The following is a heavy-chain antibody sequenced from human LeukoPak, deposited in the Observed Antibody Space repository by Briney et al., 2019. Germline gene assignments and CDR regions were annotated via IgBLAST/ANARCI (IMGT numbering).Heavy chain of an antibody. D-gene: IGHD4-17*01. Sequence: GGSLRLSCAASGFTFSDHYMDWVRQAPGKGLEWVGRIRKKTNSYSTEYAASVKGRFTISRDDSRNSLYLQMNSLKTEDTAVYYCARARDGDYCFDYWGREPWSPSPQ. CDR2: IRKKTNSYST. J-gene: IGHJ4*02. CDR1: GFTFSDHY. CDR3: ARARDGDYCFDY. V-gene: IGHV3-72*01.